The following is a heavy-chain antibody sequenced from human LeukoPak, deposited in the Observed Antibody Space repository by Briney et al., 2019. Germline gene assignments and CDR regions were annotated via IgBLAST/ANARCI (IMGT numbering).Heavy chain of an antibody. V-gene: IGHV3-21*01. CDR2: ISSSSSYI. Sequence: PGGSLRLSCAASGFTFSSYSMNWVRQAPGKGLEWVSSISSSSSYIYYADSVKGRFTISRDNAKNSLYPQMNSLRAEDTAVYYCARALSSGSYFAYYFDYWGQGTLVTVSS. J-gene: IGHJ4*02. CDR3: ARALSSGSYFAYYFDY. CDR1: GFTFSSYS. D-gene: IGHD1-26*01.